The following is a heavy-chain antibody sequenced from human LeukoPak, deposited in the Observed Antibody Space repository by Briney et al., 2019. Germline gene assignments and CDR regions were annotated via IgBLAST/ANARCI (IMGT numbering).Heavy chain of an antibody. CDR2: INPNSGGT. CDR1: GYTFTGYY. Sequence: ASVKVSCKASGYTFTGYYMYWVRQAPGQGLEWMGWINPNSGGTNYAQKFQGRVIMTRDTSISTAYMELSSLRSDDTAVYYCAREGRTLPAFDYWGQGTQVTVSS. CDR3: AREGRTLPAFDY. D-gene: IGHD1-14*01. J-gene: IGHJ4*02. V-gene: IGHV1-2*02.